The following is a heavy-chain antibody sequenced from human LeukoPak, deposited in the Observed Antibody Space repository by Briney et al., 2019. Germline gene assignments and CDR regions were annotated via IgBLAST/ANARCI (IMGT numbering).Heavy chain of an antibody. Sequence: SETLSLTCAVYGGSFSGYYWSWIRQPPGKGLEWIGEINHSGSTNYNPSLKGRVTISVDTSKNQFSLRLSSVTAADTAVYYCARQGRVGATTSFDYWGQGTLVTVSS. V-gene: IGHV4-34*01. CDR3: ARQGRVGATTSFDY. J-gene: IGHJ4*02. CDR2: INHSGST. D-gene: IGHD1-26*01. CDR1: GGSFSGYY.